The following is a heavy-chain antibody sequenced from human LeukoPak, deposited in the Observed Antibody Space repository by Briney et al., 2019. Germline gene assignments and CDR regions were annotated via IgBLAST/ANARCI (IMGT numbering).Heavy chain of an antibody. CDR1: GYTFTGYY. CDR2: INPNSGGT. J-gene: IGHJ5*02. Sequence: ASVKVSCKASGYTFTGYYMHWVRQAPGQGLEWMGWINPNSGGTNYAQKFQGRVTMTRDTSISTAYMELSRLRSDDTAVYYCARDYYGSGSYRGNTWFDPWGQGTLVTVSS. CDR3: ARDYYGSGSYRGNTWFDP. D-gene: IGHD3-10*01. V-gene: IGHV1-2*02.